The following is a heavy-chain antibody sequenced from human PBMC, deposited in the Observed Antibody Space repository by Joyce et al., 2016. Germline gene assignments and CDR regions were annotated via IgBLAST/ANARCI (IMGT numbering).Heavy chain of an antibody. V-gene: IGHV4-38-2*02. CDR1: GDSISIGYF. Sequence: VQLQESGPGLVKPSETLSFTCDFSGDSISIGYFYGWVRQAPGKVLEWIANIYHNGKTYYNAALKSRVTISVDTSKNQLSLKLSSVTAADTAVYYCARDPQNFGFWGQGTLVIVSS. CDR2: IYHNGKT. CDR3: ARDPQNFGF. J-gene: IGHJ4*02. D-gene: IGHD2/OR15-2a*01.